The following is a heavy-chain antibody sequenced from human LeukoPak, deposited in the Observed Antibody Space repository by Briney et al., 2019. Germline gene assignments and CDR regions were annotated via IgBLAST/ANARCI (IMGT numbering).Heavy chain of an antibody. D-gene: IGHD3-16*02. CDR1: GFTYSDFW. Sequence: GGSLRLSCAASGFTYSDFWMTWVRQAPGKGLEWVANIKEDGSEKFYADSVKGRFTISRDNAKNSLLLQMHSLRPEDTAVYYSASAKGLIDWGPGTLVTVSS. CDR2: IKEDGSEK. J-gene: IGHJ4*02. V-gene: IGHV3-7*02. CDR3: ASAKGLID.